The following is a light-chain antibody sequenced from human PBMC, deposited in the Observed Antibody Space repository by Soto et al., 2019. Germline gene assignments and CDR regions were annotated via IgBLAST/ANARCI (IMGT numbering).Light chain of an antibody. CDR2: GAS. J-gene: IGKJ1*01. Sequence: EIVMTQSPATLSVSPGERATLSCRASQSVSSSDLAWYQQKPGQAPRLLISGASNRATGTPDRFSGSGSGTDFTLTITSLEPEDFAVFYCHQYGISPPTFGQGTKVEI. CDR1: QSVSSSD. CDR3: HQYGISPPT. V-gene: IGKV3-20*01.